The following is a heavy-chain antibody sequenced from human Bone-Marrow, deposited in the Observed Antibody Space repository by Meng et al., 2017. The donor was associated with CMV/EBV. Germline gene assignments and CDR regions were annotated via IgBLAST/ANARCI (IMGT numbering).Heavy chain of an antibody. D-gene: IGHD1-26*01. CDR3: ARSRYSGSYYSYYYYGMDV. CDR1: SSSYY. V-gene: IGHV4-39*07. CDR2: IYYSGST. Sequence: SSSYYWGWIRQPPGKGLEWIGSIYYSGSTYYNPSLKSRVTISVDTSKNQFSLKLSSVTAADTAVYYCARSRYSGSYYSYYYYGMDVWGQGTTVTVSS. J-gene: IGHJ6*02.